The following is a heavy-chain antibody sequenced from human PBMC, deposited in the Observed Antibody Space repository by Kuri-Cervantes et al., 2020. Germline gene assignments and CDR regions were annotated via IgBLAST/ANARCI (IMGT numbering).Heavy chain of an antibody. V-gene: IGHV5-51*01. Sequence: GESLKISCQGSGYSFSDYWIGWVRQMPGKGLEWMGIIYPGDSDTRYSPSFLGQVTMSVDKSISAAYLQWSSLKSSDTAMYYCARLGGGRGTAMDMDYWGQGTLVTVSS. CDR3: ARLGGGRGTAMDMDY. CDR2: IYPGDSDT. D-gene: IGHD5-18*01. CDR1: GYSFSDYW. J-gene: IGHJ4*02.